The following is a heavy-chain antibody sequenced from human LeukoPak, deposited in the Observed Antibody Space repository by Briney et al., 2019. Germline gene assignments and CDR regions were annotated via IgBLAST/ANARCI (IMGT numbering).Heavy chain of an antibody. CDR1: GDSISRGSFS. CDR2: IYPRGST. J-gene: IGHJ4*02. D-gene: IGHD4-23*01. CDR3: ARFFPRAVGNYLDS. V-gene: IGHV4-30-2*01. Sequence: SETLSLTCTVSGDSISRGSFSWTWIRQAPGKGLEWIGYIYPRGSTYYNPSLKSRVNLSIDKSSNQFSLDLASVTAADTAVYYCARFFPRAVGNYLDSWGQGTLVTVSS.